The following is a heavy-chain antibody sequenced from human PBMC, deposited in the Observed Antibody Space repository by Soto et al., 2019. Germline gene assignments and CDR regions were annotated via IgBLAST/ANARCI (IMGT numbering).Heavy chain of an antibody. Sequence: GGTLRLSCAASGFTFSSYGMHWVRQAPGKGLEWVAVIWYDGSNKYYADSVKGRFTISRDNSKNTLYLQMNSLRAEDTAVYYCARDLMEYSRYYFDYWGQGTLVTVSS. V-gene: IGHV3-33*01. CDR1: GFTFSSYG. D-gene: IGHD6-6*01. CDR3: ARDLMEYSRYYFDY. J-gene: IGHJ4*02. CDR2: IWYDGSNK.